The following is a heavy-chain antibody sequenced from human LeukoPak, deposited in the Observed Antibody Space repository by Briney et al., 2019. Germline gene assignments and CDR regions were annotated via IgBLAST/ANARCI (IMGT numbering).Heavy chain of an antibody. CDR1: GGSISSSSYY. Sequence: SETLSLTCTVSGGSISSSSYYWGWIRQPPGKGLEWIGSIYYSGSTNYNPSLKSRVTISVDTSKNQFSLKLSSVTAADTAVYYCARGYDSSGYYFSWGQGTLVTVSS. V-gene: IGHV4-39*07. CDR3: ARGYDSSGYYFS. J-gene: IGHJ5*02. D-gene: IGHD3-22*01. CDR2: IYYSGST.